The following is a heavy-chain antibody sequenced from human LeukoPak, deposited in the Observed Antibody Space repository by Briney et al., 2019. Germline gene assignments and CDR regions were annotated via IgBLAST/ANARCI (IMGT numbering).Heavy chain of an antibody. V-gene: IGHV4-34*01. CDR3: ARGQQLVSVWFDP. Sequence: SETLSLTCAVYGGSFSGYYWSWIRQPPGKGLEWIGEINYSGSTNYNPSLKSRVTISVDTSKNQFSLKLSSVTAADTAVYYCARGQQLVSVWFDPWGQGTLVTVSS. CDR2: INYSGST. J-gene: IGHJ5*02. CDR1: GGSFSGYY. D-gene: IGHD6-13*01.